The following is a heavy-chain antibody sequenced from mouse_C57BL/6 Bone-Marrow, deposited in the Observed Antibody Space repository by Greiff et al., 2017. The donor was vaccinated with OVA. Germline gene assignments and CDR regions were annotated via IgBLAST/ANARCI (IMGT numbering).Heavy chain of an antibody. CDR1: GYTFTSYD. CDR2: IYPGDGST. J-gene: IGHJ3*01. V-gene: IGHV1-85*01. Sequence: VQLQQSGPELVKPGASVKLSCKASGYTFTSYDINWVKQRPGQGLEWIGWIYPGDGSTKYNEKFKGKATWTVDTSSSTAYMELHSLTSEDSAVYFCARSALPAWFAYWGQGTLVTVSA. D-gene: IGHD2-1*01. CDR3: ARSALPAWFAY.